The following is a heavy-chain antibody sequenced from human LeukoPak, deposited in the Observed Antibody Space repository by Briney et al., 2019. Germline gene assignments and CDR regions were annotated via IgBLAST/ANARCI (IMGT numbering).Heavy chain of an antibody. CDR3: TRLPFTYFSMDL. D-gene: IGHD2/OR15-2a*01. J-gene: IGHJ6*02. CDR2: IFQSGST. V-gene: IGHV4-4*02. CDR1: GVSVSSRNW. Sequence: SSETLSLTCDVSGVSVSSRNWWGWVRQPPGEGLEWIGEIFQSGSTNYNPSLKSRVTISLDMSKNQFSLRLRSLTAADTAVYFCTRLPFTYFSMDLWGQGTTVTVSS.